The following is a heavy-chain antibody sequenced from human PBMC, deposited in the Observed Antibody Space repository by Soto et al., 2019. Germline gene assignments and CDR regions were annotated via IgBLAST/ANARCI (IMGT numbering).Heavy chain of an antibody. Sequence: EVQLVESGGGVVQPGGSLRLSSAASGFTFRSYWMHWVRQVPGKGLVGVSRINSDGTTTTYADSVRGRFTISRDNAKNTLYLQMNSLRAEETAVYYCASPLRFSGSGELNWGQGPLVTVST. D-gene: IGHD3-10*01. CDR3: ASPLRFSGSGELN. CDR2: INSDGTTT. CDR1: GFTFRSYW. J-gene: IGHJ4*02. V-gene: IGHV3-74*01.